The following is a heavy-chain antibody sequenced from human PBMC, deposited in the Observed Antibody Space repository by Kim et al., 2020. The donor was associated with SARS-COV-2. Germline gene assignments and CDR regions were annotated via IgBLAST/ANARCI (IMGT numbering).Heavy chain of an antibody. D-gene: IGHD5-12*01. CDR3: AGLGYRWYGVDV. Sequence: NDAQKFQGRVTIAADESTSTAYMELSSLRSEGTAVYYCAGLGYRWYGVDVWGQGTTVTVSS. J-gene: IGHJ6*02. V-gene: IGHV1-69*01.